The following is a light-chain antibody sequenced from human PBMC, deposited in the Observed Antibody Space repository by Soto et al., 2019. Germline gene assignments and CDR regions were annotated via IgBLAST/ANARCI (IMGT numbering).Light chain of an antibody. V-gene: IGLV2-14*03. CDR1: SGDIGAYNY. J-gene: IGLJ2*01. Sequence: QSALTQPASVSGSPGQSITISCAGTSGDIGAYNYVSWYQQHPDKAPRFIIYDVSYRPSGVSNRFSGSKSGNTASLTISGLQAEAEADYYCSSFRSGTTPYLVFGGGTKLTVL. CDR2: DVS. CDR3: SSFRSGTTPYLV.